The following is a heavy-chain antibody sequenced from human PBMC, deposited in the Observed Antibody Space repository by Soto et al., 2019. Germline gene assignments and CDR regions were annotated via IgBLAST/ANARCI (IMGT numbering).Heavy chain of an antibody. CDR2: IYYSGST. D-gene: IGHD3-10*01. V-gene: IGHV4-39*07. CDR3: ARVLITMVRGVIISPGLFDY. Sequence: SETLSLTCTVSGGSISSSSYYWGWIRQPPGKGLEWIGSIYYSGSTNYNPSLKSRVTISVDTSKNQFSLKLSSVTAADTAVYYCARVLITMVRGVIISPGLFDYWGQGSLDTGSS. CDR1: GGSISSSSYY. J-gene: IGHJ4*02.